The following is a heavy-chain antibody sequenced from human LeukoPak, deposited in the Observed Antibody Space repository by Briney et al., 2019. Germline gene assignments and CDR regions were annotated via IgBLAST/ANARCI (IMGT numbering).Heavy chain of an antibody. CDR3: ARGLRFSSSWEPPFDY. CDR2: INPNSGGT. J-gene: IGHJ4*02. CDR1: GGTFSSYA. D-gene: IGHD6-13*01. Sequence: ASVKVSCKASGGTFSSYAISWVRQAPGQGLEWMGWINPNSGGTNYAQKFQGRVTMTRDTFISTAYMELSRLRSDDTAVYYCARGLRFSSSWEPPFDYWGQGTLVTVSS. V-gene: IGHV1-2*02.